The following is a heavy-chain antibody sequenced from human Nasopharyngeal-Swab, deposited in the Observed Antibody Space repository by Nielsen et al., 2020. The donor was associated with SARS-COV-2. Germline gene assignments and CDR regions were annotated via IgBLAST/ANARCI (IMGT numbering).Heavy chain of an antibody. CDR3: TRAYYYDSSGYYLFRYFDY. CDR1: GFTFGDYT. V-gene: IGHV3-49*03. D-gene: IGHD3-22*01. CDR2: IISKAYGGTT. J-gene: IGHJ4*02. Sequence: GGSLRLSCTASGFTFGDYTMSWFRQAPGKGLEWVGFIISKAYGGTTEYAASVKGRFTISRDDSKSIAYLQMNSLKTEDTAVYYCTRAYYYDSSGYYLFRYFDYWGQGTLVTVSS.